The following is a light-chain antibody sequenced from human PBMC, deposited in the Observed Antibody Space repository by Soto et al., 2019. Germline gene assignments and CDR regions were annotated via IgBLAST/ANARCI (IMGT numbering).Light chain of an antibody. V-gene: IGKV1-39*01. CDR1: QGISTY. CDR2: AAS. J-gene: IGKJ2*01. Sequence: DIQMTQSPSSLFASVGDRVTITCRASQGISTYLNWYQQKPGKAPKLLIYAASSLQSGVPSRFSGSESETDFTLTISSLQPEDFANYSCQQSYTTPVYSFGQGTKVDIK. CDR3: QQSYTTPVYS.